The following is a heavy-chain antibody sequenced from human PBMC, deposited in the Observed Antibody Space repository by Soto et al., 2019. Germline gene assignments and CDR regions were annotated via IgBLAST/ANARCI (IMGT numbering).Heavy chain of an antibody. D-gene: IGHD3-22*01. J-gene: IGHJ3*02. CDR3: AKGSYYYDSSGYYPPPHDAFDI. CDR1: GFTFSSYG. Sequence: GSLRLSCAASGFTFSSYGMHWVRQAPGKGLEWVAVISYDGSNKYYADSVKGRFTISRDNSKNTLYLQMNSLRAEDTAVYYCAKGSYYYDSSGYYPPPHDAFDIWGQGTMVTVSS. CDR2: ISYDGSNK. V-gene: IGHV3-30*18.